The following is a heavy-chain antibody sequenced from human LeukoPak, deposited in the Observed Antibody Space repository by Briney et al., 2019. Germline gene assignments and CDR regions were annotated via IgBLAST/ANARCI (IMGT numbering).Heavy chain of an antibody. V-gene: IGHV4-4*09. J-gene: IGHJ4*02. CDR1: DGSISNSS. D-gene: IGHD4-23*01. CDR3: AYSYDGKVVPFDC. Sequence: SETLSLSCTVSDGSISNSSWNWVRQPPGKELEWLGYIHSSGRTNYNPSLKSRITLLIDTSENQFSLRLTSVTAADTAVYYCAYSYDGKVVPFDCWGQGSLVTVSS. CDR2: IHSSGRT.